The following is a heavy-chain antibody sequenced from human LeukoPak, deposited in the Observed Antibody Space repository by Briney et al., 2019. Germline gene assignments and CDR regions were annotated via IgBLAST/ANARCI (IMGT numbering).Heavy chain of an antibody. CDR3: ATEGIYSSSWYYFDY. CDR2: VDPEDGET. Sequence: ATVKMSCKASGYTFTDYYMHWVQQAPGKGLEWMGRVDPEDGETIYAEKFQGRVTITADTSTDTAYMELSSLRSEDTAVHYCATEGIYSSSWYYFDYWGQETLVTVSS. J-gene: IGHJ4*02. D-gene: IGHD6-13*01. CDR1: GYTFTDYY. V-gene: IGHV1-69-2*01.